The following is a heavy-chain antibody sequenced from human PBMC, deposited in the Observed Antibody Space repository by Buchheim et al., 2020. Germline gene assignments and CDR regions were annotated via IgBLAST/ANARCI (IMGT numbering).Heavy chain of an antibody. J-gene: IGHJ4*02. CDR3: ARDDYNRY. CDR1: GGFSITDNW. V-gene: IGHV3-74*03. Sequence: EVQLVESGAGLVQPGGSLRLSCVGSGGFSITDNWMHWVRQAPGKGLVWVARSTRDGTTAPYADSVKGRFTPSRDTAKTTLYLQMKSLKVDDTAVNYCARDDYNRYWGQGTL. D-gene: IGHD4-11*01. CDR2: STRDGTTA.